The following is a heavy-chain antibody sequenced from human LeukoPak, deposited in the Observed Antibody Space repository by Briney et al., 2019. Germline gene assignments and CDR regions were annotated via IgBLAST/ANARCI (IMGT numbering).Heavy chain of an antibody. CDR1: GFTFSSYA. CDR2: ISGSGGST. J-gene: IGHJ5*02. V-gene: IGHV3-23*01. Sequence: GGSLRLSCAASGFTFSSYAMSWVHQAPGKGLEWVSGISGSGGSTYYADSVKGRFTISRDNAKNSLYLQMNSLRAEDTAVYYCARVKTYGDYECWFDPWGQGTLVTVSS. D-gene: IGHD4-17*01. CDR3: ARVKTYGDYECWFDP.